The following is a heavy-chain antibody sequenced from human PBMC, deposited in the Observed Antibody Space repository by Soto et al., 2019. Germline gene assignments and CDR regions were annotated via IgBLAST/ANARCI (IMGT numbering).Heavy chain of an antibody. Sequence: QAQLEQSGGEVKKPGSSVKVSCKASRVAFSKFIVTWVRQAPGLGLEWVGGIIPIFGTANYAQKFQGRVTITADESTSTSYMELNNLRSEDTAVYYCAKVRYSSPMGYYYGMDVWGQGTTVTVSS. V-gene: IGHV1-69*01. CDR1: RVAFSKFI. D-gene: IGHD6-19*01. J-gene: IGHJ6*02. CDR2: IIPIFGTA. CDR3: AKVRYSSPMGYYYGMDV.